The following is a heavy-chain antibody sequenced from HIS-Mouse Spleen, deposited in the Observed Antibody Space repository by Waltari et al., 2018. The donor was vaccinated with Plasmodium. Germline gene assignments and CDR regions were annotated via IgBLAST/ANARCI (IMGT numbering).Heavy chain of an antibody. J-gene: IGHJ2*01. D-gene: IGHD6-13*01. Sequence: EVQLVESGGGLVQPGGSLRLCCAAFGFTFSSYWMSWVRQAPGEGLEWVANIKQDGSEKYNVDSVKGRFTISRDNAKNSLYLQMNSLRAEDTAVYYCASSWYWYFDLWGRGTLVTVSS. CDR2: IKQDGSEK. CDR1: GFTFSSYW. V-gene: IGHV3-7*01. CDR3: ASSWYWYFDL.